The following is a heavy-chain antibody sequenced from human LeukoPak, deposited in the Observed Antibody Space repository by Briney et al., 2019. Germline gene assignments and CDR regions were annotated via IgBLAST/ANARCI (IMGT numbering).Heavy chain of an antibody. J-gene: IGHJ5*02. V-gene: IGHV5-51*01. Sequence: GESLKISCKGSGYSFTSYWIGWVRQMPGKGLEWMGIIYPGDSDTRYSPSFQGQVTISAGKSISTAYLQWSSLKASDTAMYYCARRFKNCSSTSCYFWFDPWGQGTLVTVSS. CDR1: GYSFTSYW. D-gene: IGHD2-2*01. CDR3: ARRFKNCSSTSCYFWFDP. CDR2: IYPGDSDT.